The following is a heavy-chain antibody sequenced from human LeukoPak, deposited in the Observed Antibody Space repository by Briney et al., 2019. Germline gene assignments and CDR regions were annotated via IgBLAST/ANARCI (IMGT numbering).Heavy chain of an antibody. J-gene: IGHJ5*02. D-gene: IGHD3-3*01. V-gene: IGHV1-69*13. CDR1: GGTFNTYA. Sequence: GASVKVSCKASGGTFNTYAISWVRQAPGRGLEWMGGIIPLFGTANYAQKFQGRVTITADESTSTAYMELSSLRSEDTAVYYCTRALYYDFWSGFDPWGQGTLVTVSS. CDR2: IIPLFGTA. CDR3: TRALYYDFWSGFDP.